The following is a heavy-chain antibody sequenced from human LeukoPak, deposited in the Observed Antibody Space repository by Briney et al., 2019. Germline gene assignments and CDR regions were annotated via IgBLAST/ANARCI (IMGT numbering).Heavy chain of an antibody. CDR3: ARRVGGSGAFDI. CDR1: GGSISNYY. CDR2: IYSSGST. V-gene: IGHV4-4*07. J-gene: IGHJ3*02. Sequence: PSETLSLTCTVSGGSISNYYWNWIRQPAGKGLEWIGRIYSSGSTNYNPSLKSRVTMSVDTSKNQFSLRLTSVTAADTAVYYCARRVGGSGAFDIWGQGTMVTVSS. D-gene: IGHD3-10*01.